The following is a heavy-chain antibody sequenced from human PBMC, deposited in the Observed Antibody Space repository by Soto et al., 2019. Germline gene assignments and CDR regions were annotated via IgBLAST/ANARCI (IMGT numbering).Heavy chain of an antibody. CDR1: GASITGSDW. Sequence: SETLSLTCTVSGASITGSDWWSWVRQTPEKGLEWIGEIYHSGTTNYHPSLKSRATISQDKSKNQFSLNLTSVTAADTAVYSCVRDMHAGFTHYFDPWGQGTLVTVSS. V-gene: IGHV4-4*02. D-gene: IGHD1-26*01. CDR3: VRDMHAGFTHYFDP. J-gene: IGHJ5*02. CDR2: IYHSGTT.